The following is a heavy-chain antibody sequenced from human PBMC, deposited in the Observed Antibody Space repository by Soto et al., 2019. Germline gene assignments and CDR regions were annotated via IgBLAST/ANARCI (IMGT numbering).Heavy chain of an antibody. CDR1: GGSFSGYY. Sequence: PSETLSLTCAVYGGSFSGYYWSWIRQPPGKGLGWIGEINHSGSTNYNPSLKSRVTISVDTSKNQFSLKLSSVTAADTAVYYCARGIVVSALYYFDYWGQGTLVTVSS. CDR3: ARGIVVSALYYFDY. CDR2: INHSGST. D-gene: IGHD2-21*01. J-gene: IGHJ4*02. V-gene: IGHV4-34*01.